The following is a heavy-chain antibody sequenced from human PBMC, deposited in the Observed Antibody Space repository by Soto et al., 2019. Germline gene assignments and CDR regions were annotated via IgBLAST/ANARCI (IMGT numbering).Heavy chain of an antibody. Sequence: EVQLVESGGGLVQPGGSLRLSCAASGFTFRTYWLSWVRQVPGKGLEWVANINLDGSEKNYVDSVKGRFTISRDNARNSLYLQMSSLRAEDTALYDCARVGSTSGYSYDYHGMDVWGQGTTVTVSS. J-gene: IGHJ6*02. D-gene: IGHD5-18*01. CDR3: ARVGSTSGYSYDYHGMDV. CDR2: INLDGSEK. CDR1: GFTFRTYW. V-gene: IGHV3-7*05.